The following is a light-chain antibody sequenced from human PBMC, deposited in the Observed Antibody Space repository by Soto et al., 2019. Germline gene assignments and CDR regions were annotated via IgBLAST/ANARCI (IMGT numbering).Light chain of an antibody. Sequence: DIQMTQSPSSLSASVGDRVTITCRASQSISSYLNWYQQKPGKAPKLLIYAASSLQSGVPSRFSGSGSGTDFTLNISSLQPEDFATYYCQQLKSYPQTFGQGTKVDIK. J-gene: IGKJ1*01. CDR3: QQLKSYPQT. CDR1: QSISSY. V-gene: IGKV1-39*01. CDR2: AAS.